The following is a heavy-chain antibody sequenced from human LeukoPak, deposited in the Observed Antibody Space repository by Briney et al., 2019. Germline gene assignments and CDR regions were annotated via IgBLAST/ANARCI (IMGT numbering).Heavy chain of an antibody. CDR1: GFTFSSYA. Sequence: GGSLRLSCAASGFTFSSYAMHWVRQAPGKGLEWVAVISYDGSNKYYADSVKGRFTISRDNSKNTLYLQMNSLRAEDTAVYYCAQWPLDYWGQGTLVTVSS. V-gene: IGHV3-30-3*01. CDR2: ISYDGSNK. J-gene: IGHJ4*02. CDR3: AQWPLDY. D-gene: IGHD6-19*01.